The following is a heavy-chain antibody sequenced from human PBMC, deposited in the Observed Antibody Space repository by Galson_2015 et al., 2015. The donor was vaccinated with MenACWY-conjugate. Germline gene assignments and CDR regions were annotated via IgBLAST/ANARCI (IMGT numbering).Heavy chain of an antibody. D-gene: IGHD2-15*01. V-gene: IGHV6-1*01. CDR1: GDSVSSNSAV. J-gene: IGHJ5*02. CDR2: TYYRSKWYN. Sequence: CAISGDSVSSNSAVWNWIRQSPSRGLEWLGRTYYRSKWYNDYAVSVKSRITINPDTSKNQFPLHLNSVTPEDTAVYYCARVRGGSHNWVDPWGQGTLVTVSS. CDR3: ARVRGGSHNWVDP.